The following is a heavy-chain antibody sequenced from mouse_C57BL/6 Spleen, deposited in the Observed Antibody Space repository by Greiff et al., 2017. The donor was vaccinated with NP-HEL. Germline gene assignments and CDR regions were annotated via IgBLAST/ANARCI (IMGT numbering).Heavy chain of an antibody. CDR2: ISYSGST. D-gene: IGHD2-12*01. V-gene: IGHV3-1*01. CDR1: GYSITSGYD. CDR3: ASGVTGLRGFDY. J-gene: IGHJ2*01. Sequence: EVKLQESGPGMVKPSQSLSLTCTVTGYSITSGYDWHWIRHFPGNKLEWMGYISYSGSTNYNPSLKSRISITHDTSKNHFFLKLNSVTTEDTATYYCASGVTGLRGFDYWGKGTTLTVSS.